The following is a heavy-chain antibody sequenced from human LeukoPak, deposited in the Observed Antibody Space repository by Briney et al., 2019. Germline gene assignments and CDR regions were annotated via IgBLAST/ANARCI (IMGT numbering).Heavy chain of an antibody. CDR1: GFTFSSYG. CDR3: ARDLA. Sequence: GRSLRLSCAASGFTFSSYGMHWVRQAPGKGLDWVAFIRYDGHNKYYADSVKGRFTISRDNSKNTLYLQMNSLRAEDTAVYYCARDLAWGQGTLVTVSS. J-gene: IGHJ4*02. V-gene: IGHV3-30*02. CDR2: IRYDGHNK.